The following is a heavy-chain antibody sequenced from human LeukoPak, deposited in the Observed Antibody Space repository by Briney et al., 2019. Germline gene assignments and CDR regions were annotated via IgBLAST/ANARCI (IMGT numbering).Heavy chain of an antibody. J-gene: IGHJ4*02. D-gene: IGHD3-22*01. CDR1: GFTFSSYA. Sequence: GGSLRLSCAASGFTFSSYAMSWVRQAPGKGLEWVSAISGSGGSTYYADSVKGRFTISRDNSKSTLYLQMNSLRAEDTAVYYCAKGGTYYYDSSGYWSSDYWGQGTLVTVSS. V-gene: IGHV3-23*01. CDR3: AKGGTYYYDSSGYWSSDY. CDR2: ISGSGGST.